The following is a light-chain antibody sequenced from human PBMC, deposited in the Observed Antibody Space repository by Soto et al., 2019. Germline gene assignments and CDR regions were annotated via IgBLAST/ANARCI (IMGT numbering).Light chain of an antibody. CDR1: QSVSSSF. Sequence: EIVLTQSPGTLSLSPGERATLSCRASQSVSSSFLAWYQQKPGQAPRLLLYAASSRATGIPGRFSGSGSGTDFTLTISRLEPEDFAVYYCQQYNKWPQTFGPGTRV. J-gene: IGKJ1*01. V-gene: IGKV3-20*01. CDR2: AAS. CDR3: QQYNKWPQT.